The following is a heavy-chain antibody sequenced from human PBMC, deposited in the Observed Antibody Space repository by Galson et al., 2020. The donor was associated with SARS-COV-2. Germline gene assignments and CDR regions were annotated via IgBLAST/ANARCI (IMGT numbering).Heavy chain of an antibody. V-gene: IGHV3-30*03. D-gene: IGHD5-12*01. Sequence: GESLKISCAASGFTFSSYGMHWVRQAPGKGLEWVAVISYDGSNKYYAESVKGRFTISRDNSKNTLYLQMNSLRAEDTAVYYCARARDGYNTCDYWGQGTLVTVSS. CDR1: GFTFSSYG. CDR3: ARARDGYNTCDY. J-gene: IGHJ4*02. CDR2: ISYDGSNK.